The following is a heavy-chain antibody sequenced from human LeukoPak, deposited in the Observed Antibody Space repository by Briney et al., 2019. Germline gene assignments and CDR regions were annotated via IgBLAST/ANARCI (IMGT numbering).Heavy chain of an antibody. Sequence: GGSLRLSCAASGFTFSSYAMHWVRQAPGKGLEWVAVISYDGSNKYYADSVKGRFTISRDNSKNTLYLQMNSLRAEDMAVYYCARGRNSFDYWGQGTLVTVSS. V-gene: IGHV3-30-3*01. CDR3: ARGRNSFDY. CDR1: GFTFSSYA. CDR2: ISYDGSNK. J-gene: IGHJ4*02.